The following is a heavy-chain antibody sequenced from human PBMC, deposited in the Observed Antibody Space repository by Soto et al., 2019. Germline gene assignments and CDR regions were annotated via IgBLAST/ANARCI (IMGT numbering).Heavy chain of an antibody. CDR2: LYYRGTT. J-gene: IGHJ4*02. D-gene: IGHD3-9*01. Sequence: SETLSLTCTVSGGSISDSAYYWGWIRQPPGKGPKWIGSLYYRGTTYYNPSLKSRVTMSVDTSKNQFSLKLSFVTAADTAVYYCARMTCNICHFDYWGQGTLVTVSS. CDR3: ARMTCNICHFDY. V-gene: IGHV4-39*01. CDR1: GGSISDSAYY.